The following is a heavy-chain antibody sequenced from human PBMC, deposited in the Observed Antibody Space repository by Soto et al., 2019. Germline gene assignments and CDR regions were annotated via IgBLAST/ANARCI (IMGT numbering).Heavy chain of an antibody. Sequence: QVQLVESGGGEVQPGRSLRLSCAASGFNFNNYGMHWVRQAPGKGLEWVAVIWNDGNGYYYANSVKGRFTISRDNSKNTLFLQMSSLRADDTAVYYCARRQISPPTRGAASARGGMDVWGQGTTVTVSS. CDR2: IWNDGNGY. V-gene: IGHV3-33*01. J-gene: IGHJ6*02. CDR1: GFNFNNYG. CDR3: ARRQISPPTRGAASARGGMDV. D-gene: IGHD6-13*01.